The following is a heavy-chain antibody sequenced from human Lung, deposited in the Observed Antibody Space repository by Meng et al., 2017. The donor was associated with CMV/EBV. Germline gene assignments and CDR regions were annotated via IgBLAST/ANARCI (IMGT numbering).Heavy chain of an antibody. J-gene: IGHJ5*02. V-gene: IGHV1-46*01. CDR1: GYTFTSYY. CDR2: INPSGGST. Sequence: ASVKVSCKASGYTFTSYYMHWVRQAPGQGLEWMGIINPSGGSTSYAQKFQGRVTMTRDTSTSTVYMELSSLRSEDTAVYYCARARHDFWSGYSDASNWFDPWGQGXLVTVSS. CDR3: ARARHDFWSGYSDASNWFDP. D-gene: IGHD3-3*01.